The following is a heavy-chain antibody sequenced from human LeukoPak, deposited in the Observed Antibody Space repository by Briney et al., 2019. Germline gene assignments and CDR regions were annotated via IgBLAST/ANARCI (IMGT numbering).Heavy chain of an antibody. CDR2: INPNSGGT. CDR3: ASLPYYYDSSGYSLDP. V-gene: IGHV1-2*06. CDR1: GYTFTGYY. J-gene: IGHJ5*02. D-gene: IGHD3-22*01. Sequence: ASVKVSCKASGYTFTGYYMHWVRQAPGQGLEWMGRINPNSGGTNYAQKFRGRVTMTRDTSISTAYMELSRLRSDDTAVYYCASLPYYYDSSGYSLDPWGQGTLVTVSS.